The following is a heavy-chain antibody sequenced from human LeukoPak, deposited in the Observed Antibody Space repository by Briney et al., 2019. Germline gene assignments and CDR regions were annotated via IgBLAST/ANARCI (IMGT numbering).Heavy chain of an antibody. D-gene: IGHD3-3*01. J-gene: IGHJ5*02. Sequence: ASVKVSCKASGNTFSSYDINWVRQATGQGLEWMGWMNPNSGNTDYAQKFQGRVTMTRNTSISTAYMELSNLRSEDTAVYYCARGLKSSSSYDFWSGYPPFDPWGQGTLVTVSS. V-gene: IGHV1-8*01. CDR3: ARGLKSSSSYDFWSGYPPFDP. CDR1: GNTFSSYD. CDR2: MNPNSGNT.